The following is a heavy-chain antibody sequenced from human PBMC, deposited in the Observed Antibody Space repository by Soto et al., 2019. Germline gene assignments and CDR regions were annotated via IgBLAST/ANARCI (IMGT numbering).Heavy chain of an antibody. Sequence: SETLSLTCTVSGGSISSSSYYWGWIRQPPGKGLEWIGSIYYSGSTYYNPSLKSRVTISVDTSKNQFSLKLSSVTAADTAVYYCARSRHGRYSSSWYGVDYWGQGTLVTVSS. V-gene: IGHV4-39*01. D-gene: IGHD6-13*01. CDR2: IYYSGST. CDR3: ARSRHGRYSSSWYGVDY. CDR1: GGSISSSSYY. J-gene: IGHJ4*02.